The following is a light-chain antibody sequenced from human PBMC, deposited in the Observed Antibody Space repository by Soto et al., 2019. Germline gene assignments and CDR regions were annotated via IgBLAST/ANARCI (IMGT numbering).Light chain of an antibody. CDR2: EVS. CDR1: STDVGGYNY. CDR3: AAWDDRLDVYV. V-gene: IGLV2-8*01. Sequence: QSVLTQPPSAAGSPGQSVTISCTGTSTDVGGYNYVSWYQQYPGKAPKLMIYEVSKRPSGVPDRFSGSKSGNTASLTVSGLQAEDEADYYCAAWDDRLDVYVFGTGTKVTVL. J-gene: IGLJ1*01.